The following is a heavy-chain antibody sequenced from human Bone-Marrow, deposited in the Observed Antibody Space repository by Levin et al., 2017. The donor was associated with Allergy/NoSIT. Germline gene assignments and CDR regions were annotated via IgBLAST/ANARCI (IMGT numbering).Heavy chain of an antibody. CDR2: ISWNSGSI. CDR3: AKDTEYYYDSTSYCSY. CDR1: GFNFDHYA. D-gene: IGHD3-22*01. V-gene: IGHV3-9*01. J-gene: IGHJ4*02. Sequence: GGSLRLSCAASGFNFDHYAMHWVRQAPGKGLEWVSGISWNSGSIGYEDSVKGRFTISRDNAKNSLYLQMNSLRPEDTAFYYCAKDTEYYYDSTSYCSYWGQGALVTVTT.